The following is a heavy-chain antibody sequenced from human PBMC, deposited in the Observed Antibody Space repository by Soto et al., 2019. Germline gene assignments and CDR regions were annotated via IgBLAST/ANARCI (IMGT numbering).Heavy chain of an antibody. V-gene: IGHV1-3*01. CDR1: GYTFTSYA. CDR2: INAGNGNT. Sequence: ASVKVSCKASGYTFTSYAIHWVRQAPGQRLEWMGWINAGNGNTKYSQKFQGRVTITRDTSASTAYMELSSLRSEDTAVYYCALRNIVVVPAARRNAFDIWGQGTMVTVSS. D-gene: IGHD2-2*01. CDR3: ALRNIVVVPAARRNAFDI. J-gene: IGHJ3*02.